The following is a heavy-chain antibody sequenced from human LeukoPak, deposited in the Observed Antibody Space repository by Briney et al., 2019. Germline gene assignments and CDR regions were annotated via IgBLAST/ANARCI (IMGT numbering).Heavy chain of an antibody. CDR3: ARGFVGYSSSWYSGRTGWFDP. Sequence: PSETLSLTCTVSGGSISSSSYYWSWIRQPPGKGLEWIGEINHSGSTNYNPSLKSRVTISVDTSKNQFSLKLSSVTAADTAVYYCARGFVGYSSSWYSGRTGWFDPWGQGTLVTVSS. V-gene: IGHV4-39*07. J-gene: IGHJ5*02. D-gene: IGHD6-13*01. CDR2: INHSGST. CDR1: GGSISSSSYY.